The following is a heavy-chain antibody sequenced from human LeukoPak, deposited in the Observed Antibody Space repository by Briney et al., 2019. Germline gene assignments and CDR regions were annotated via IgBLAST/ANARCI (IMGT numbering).Heavy chain of an antibody. V-gene: IGHV4-34*01. CDR1: GGSFSTYY. CDR3: ARDCSGGTCHNWFDP. D-gene: IGHD2-15*01. CDR2: INHSGST. Sequence: SETLSLTCAVYGGSFSTYYWSWIRQPPGKGLEWIGEINHSGSTSYNPSLKSRVSISVDTSKNQFSLKLSSVTAADTAVYYCARDCSGGTCHNWFDPWGQGTLVTVSS. J-gene: IGHJ5*02.